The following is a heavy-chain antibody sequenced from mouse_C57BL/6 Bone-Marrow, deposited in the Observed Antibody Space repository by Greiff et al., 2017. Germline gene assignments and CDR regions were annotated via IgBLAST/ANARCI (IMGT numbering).Heavy chain of an antibody. J-gene: IGHJ2*01. CDR2: IYPRSGNT. D-gene: IGHD1-2*01. CDR3: ARVRPRRGYFDY. CDR1: GYTFTSYG. V-gene: IGHV1-81*01. Sequence: VKLMESGAELARPGASVKLSCKASGYTFTSYGLSWVKQRTGQGLEWIGEIYPRSGNTYYNETFKGKATLPADKSSSTAYMALRSLTSEDSAVYFCARVRPRRGYFDYWGQGTTLTVSS.